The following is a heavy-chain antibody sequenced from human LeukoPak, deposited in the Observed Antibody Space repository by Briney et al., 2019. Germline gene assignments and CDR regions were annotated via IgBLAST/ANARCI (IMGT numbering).Heavy chain of an antibody. D-gene: IGHD3-3*01. CDR3: AKVRSPWSGYYTGSYYYYGMDV. V-gene: IGHV3-66*03. J-gene: IGHJ6*02. Sequence: GGSLRLSCAASGFTGSNNYVSWVRQAPGMGLEWVSAIHSSGATCYADSVKGRFTISRDTSKNTLYLQMNSLRAEDTAVYYCAKVRSPWSGYYTGSYYYYGMDVWGQGTTVTVSS. CDR2: IHSSGAT. CDR1: GFTGSNNY.